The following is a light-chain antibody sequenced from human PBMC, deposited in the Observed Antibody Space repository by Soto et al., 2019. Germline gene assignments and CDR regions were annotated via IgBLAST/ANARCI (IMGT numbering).Light chain of an antibody. V-gene: IGKV1-33*01. J-gene: IGKJ5*01. CDR1: QNINNY. Sequence: DIQMTQSPSSLSASVGDRVTITCQASQNINNYLNWYQQKPGRAPKLLLYDASNLEAGVRSSFRGSGSDTDFTFTIRRLQSEDIATYHCQQYEHLPTFGQGTRLEIK. CDR3: QQYEHLPT. CDR2: DAS.